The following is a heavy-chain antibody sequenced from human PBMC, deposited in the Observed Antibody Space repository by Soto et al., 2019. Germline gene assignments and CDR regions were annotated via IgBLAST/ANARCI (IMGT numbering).Heavy chain of an antibody. Sequence: ETLSLTCTVSGGSISSYYWSWIRQPPGKGLEWVSYISSSSSTIYYADSVKGRFTISRDNAKNSLYLQMNSLRAEDTAVYYCAREKEYYDYVWGSYLLSDYWGQGTLVTVSS. V-gene: IGHV3-48*01. CDR3: AREKEYYDYVWGSYLLSDY. CDR2: ISSSSSTI. J-gene: IGHJ4*02. D-gene: IGHD3-16*02. CDR1: GGSISSYY.